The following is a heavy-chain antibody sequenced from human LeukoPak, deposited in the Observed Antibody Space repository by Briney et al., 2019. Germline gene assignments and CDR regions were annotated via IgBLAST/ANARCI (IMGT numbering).Heavy chain of an antibody. D-gene: IGHD6-13*01. V-gene: IGHV3-66*01. CDR2: IYSGGST. CDR3: ATESAAAAGLPGFDY. Sequence: PGGSLRLSCAASGFTVSSNYMSWVRQAPGKGLEWVSVIYSGGSTYYADSVKGRFTISRDNSKNTLYLQMNSLRAEDTAVYYCATESAAAAGLPGFDYWGQGTLVTFSS. J-gene: IGHJ4*02. CDR1: GFTVSSNY.